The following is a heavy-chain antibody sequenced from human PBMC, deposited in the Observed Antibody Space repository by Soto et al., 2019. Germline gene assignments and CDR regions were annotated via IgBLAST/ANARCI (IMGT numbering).Heavy chain of an antibody. CDR1: GFSLSTSGMC. D-gene: IGHD3-9*01. V-gene: IGHV2-70*01. CDR2: IDWDDDK. CDR3: ARTPYYDILTGQRVGAFDI. J-gene: IGHJ3*02. Sequence: KSGPTLVNPTQPLTLTCTFSGFSLSTSGMCVSWIRQPPGKALEWLALIDWDDDKYYSTSLKTRLTISKDTSKNQVVLTMTNMDPVDTATYYCARTPYYDILTGQRVGAFDIWGQGTMVTVSS.